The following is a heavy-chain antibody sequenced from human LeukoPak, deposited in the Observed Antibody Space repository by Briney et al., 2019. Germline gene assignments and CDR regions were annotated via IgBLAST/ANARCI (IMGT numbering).Heavy chain of an antibody. CDR3: ARCTGGTCYLPLDY. Sequence: PGRSLRLSCAASGFTFSSYAMHWVRQAPGKGLEWVAVISYDGSNKYYADSVKGRFSISRDDSKSTLYLQMNSLRAEDTALYYCARCTGGTCYLPLDYWGQGTLVTVSS. V-gene: IGHV3-30-3*01. J-gene: IGHJ4*02. CDR2: ISYDGSNK. CDR1: GFTFSSYA. D-gene: IGHD2-15*01.